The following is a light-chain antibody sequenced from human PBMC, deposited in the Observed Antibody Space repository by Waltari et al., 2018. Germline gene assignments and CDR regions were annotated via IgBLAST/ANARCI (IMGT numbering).Light chain of an antibody. Sequence: DIVLTQSPGTLSLSPGERATPSCRASQSVSRALRTLAWYQQKPGQAPRLLIYDASTRATGIPDRFSGSGSGTDFTLTISRLEPDDFAVYYCQRYGTLPATFGQGTKVEIK. J-gene: IGKJ1*01. CDR3: QRYGTLPAT. CDR2: DAS. V-gene: IGKV3-20*01. CDR1: QSVSRALRT.